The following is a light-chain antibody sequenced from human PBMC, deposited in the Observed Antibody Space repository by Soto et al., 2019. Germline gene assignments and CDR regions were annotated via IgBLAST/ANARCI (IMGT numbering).Light chain of an antibody. CDR2: DVH. J-gene: IGLJ2*01. CDR3: SLYRRGSTRVV. V-gene: IGLV2-14*03. CDR1: SSDVGGYNY. Sequence: QSALSQPASVSGSPVQSITISCTGTSSDVGGYNYVSWYQQHPGKAPKVMFYDVHIRPSGISNRFSGSKSGSTASLTISGLQVEDEADYYCSLYRRGSTRVVFGGGTKLTVL.